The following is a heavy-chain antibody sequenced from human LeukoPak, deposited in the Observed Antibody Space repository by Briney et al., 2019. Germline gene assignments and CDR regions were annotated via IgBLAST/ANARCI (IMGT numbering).Heavy chain of an antibody. J-gene: IGHJ4*02. CDR3: AKLRFLEWLSHFDY. Sequence: PGGSLRLSCAASGFTFSRYGMSWVRQAPGKGLEWVSAISGSGGSTYYADSVKGRFTISRDNSKNTLYLQMNSLRAEDTAVYYCAKLRFLEWLSHFDYWGQGTLVTVSS. CDR1: GFTFSRYG. CDR2: ISGSGGST. V-gene: IGHV3-23*01. D-gene: IGHD3-3*01.